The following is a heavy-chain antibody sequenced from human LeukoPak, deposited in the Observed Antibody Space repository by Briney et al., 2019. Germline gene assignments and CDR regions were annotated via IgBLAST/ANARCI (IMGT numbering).Heavy chain of an antibody. CDR3: ARGGWELPDAFDI. CDR2: ISGSGGST. CDR1: GFTFSSYA. V-gene: IGHV3-23*01. J-gene: IGHJ3*02. Sequence: GGSLRLSCAASGFTFSSYAMSWVRQAPGKGLEWVSAISGSGGSTYYADSVKGRFTISRDNSKNTLYLQMNSLRAEDTAVYYCARGGWELPDAFDIWGQGTMVTVSS. D-gene: IGHD2-15*01.